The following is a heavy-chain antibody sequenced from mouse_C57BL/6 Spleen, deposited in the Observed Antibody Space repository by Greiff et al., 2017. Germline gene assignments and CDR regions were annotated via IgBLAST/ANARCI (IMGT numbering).Heavy chain of an antibody. CDR2: IDPSDSYT. V-gene: IGHV1-69*01. J-gene: IGHJ2*01. CDR3: ARLRDGGYYFDY. Sequence: VQLQQPGAELVMPGASVKLSCKASGYTFTSYWMHWVKQRPGQGLEWIGEIDPSDSYTNYNQKFKGKSTLTVDKSSSTAYMQLSSLTSEDSAVYYCARLRDGGYYFDYWGQGTTLTVSS. D-gene: IGHD3-3*01. CDR1: GYTFTSYW.